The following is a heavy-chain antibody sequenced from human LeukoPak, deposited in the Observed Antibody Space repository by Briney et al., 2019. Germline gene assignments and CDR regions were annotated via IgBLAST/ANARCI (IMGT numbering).Heavy chain of an antibody. CDR2: ISAYNGNT. Sequence: ASVKVSCKASGYTFTNYYMHWVRQAPGQGLEWMGWISAYNGNTKYAQELQGRVTMTTDTSTSTAYMELRSLRSDDTAVYYCARSITIFGVVASGSNWFDPWGQGTLVTVSS. CDR3: ARSITIFGVVASGSNWFDP. D-gene: IGHD3-3*01. CDR1: GYTFTNYY. J-gene: IGHJ5*02. V-gene: IGHV1-18*04.